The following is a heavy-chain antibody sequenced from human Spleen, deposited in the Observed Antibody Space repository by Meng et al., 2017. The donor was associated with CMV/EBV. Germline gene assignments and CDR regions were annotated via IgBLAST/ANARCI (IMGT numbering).Heavy chain of an antibody. CDR1: GYTVRNYG. Sequence: ASVKVSCKASGYTVRNYGITWVRQAPGQGLEWMGWISVYNGNTMYADKFQDRVTMTTDRPTSTVYMELRSLRSDDTAVYYCARVWGQYGSGSYLIGYWGQGTLVTVSS. CDR3: ARVWGQYGSGSYLIGY. V-gene: IGHV1-18*04. J-gene: IGHJ4*02. CDR2: ISVYNGNT. D-gene: IGHD3-10*01.